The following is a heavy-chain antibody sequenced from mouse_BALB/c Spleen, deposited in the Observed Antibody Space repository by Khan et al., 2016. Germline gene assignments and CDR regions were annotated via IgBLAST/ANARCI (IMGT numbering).Heavy chain of an antibody. CDR2: ISYDGSN. CDR3: ARKNYGRSWYFDV. J-gene: IGHJ1*01. D-gene: IGHD1-1*01. Sequence: EVKLEESGPGLVKPSQSLSLTCSVTGYSITSGYYWNWIRQFPGNKLEWMGYISYDGSNNYNPSLKNRISITRDTSKNQFFLKLNSVTTEDTATXYCARKNYGRSWYFDVWGAGTTVTVSS. V-gene: IGHV3-6*02. CDR1: GYSITSGYY.